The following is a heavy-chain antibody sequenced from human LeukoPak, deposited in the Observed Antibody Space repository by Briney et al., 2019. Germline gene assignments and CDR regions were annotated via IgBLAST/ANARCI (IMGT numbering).Heavy chain of an antibody. CDR1: GLTFSIYW. Sequence: GGSLRLSCAASGLTFSIYWMGWVRQAPGKGLVWVLCLNSDGSSTSYADCVNSRFTIYRDNSKNSLYLKMNSVRAEDTAVYYCAEDDNGDYLSLWGQGTMVTVSS. V-gene: IGHV3-74*01. D-gene: IGHD4-17*01. J-gene: IGHJ3*01. CDR2: LNSDGSST. CDR3: AEDDNGDYLSL.